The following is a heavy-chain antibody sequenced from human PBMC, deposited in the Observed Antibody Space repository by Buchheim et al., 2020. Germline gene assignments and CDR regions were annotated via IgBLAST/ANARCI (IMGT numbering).Heavy chain of an antibody. D-gene: IGHD3-16*01. CDR1: GGSFSGYY. CDR3: ASPFTSSYDFDY. V-gene: IGHV4-34*01. Sequence: QVQLQQWGAGLLKPSETLSLTCAVYGGSFSGYYWSWIRQPPGKGLAWIGEINHSGSTNYNPSLKSRVTISADTSKNQFSLKLSSVTAADTAVYYCASPFTSSYDFDYWGQGTL. J-gene: IGHJ4*02. CDR2: INHSGST.